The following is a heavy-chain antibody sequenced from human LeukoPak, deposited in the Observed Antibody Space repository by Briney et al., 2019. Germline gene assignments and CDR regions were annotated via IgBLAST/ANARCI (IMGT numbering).Heavy chain of an antibody. J-gene: IGHJ4*02. CDR2: INQSGST. Sequence: SETLSLTCAVYGGSLSGFHWSWIRQSPGKGLEWIGEINQSGSTNYNPSLKSRVTISVDKSKNQFSLKLSSVTAADTAVYYCARSRDGYNYRDYWGQGTLVTVSS. CDR1: GGSLSGFH. V-gene: IGHV4-34*01. D-gene: IGHD5-24*01. CDR3: ARSRDGYNYRDY.